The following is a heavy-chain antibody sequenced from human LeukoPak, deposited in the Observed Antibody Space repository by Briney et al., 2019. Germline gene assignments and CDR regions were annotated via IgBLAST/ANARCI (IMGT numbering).Heavy chain of an antibody. CDR2: IYYSGST. CDR1: GGSISSHY. CDR3: ARFGNASLRFLEWLQPDYYYYMDV. V-gene: IGHV4-59*11. Sequence: SETLSLTCTVSGGSISSHYWRWIRQPPGKGLEWIGYIYYSGSTNYNPSLKSRVTISVDTSKNQFSLKLGSVTAADTAVYCCARFGNASLRFLEWLQPDYYYYMDVWGKGTTVTVSS. J-gene: IGHJ6*03. D-gene: IGHD3-3*01.